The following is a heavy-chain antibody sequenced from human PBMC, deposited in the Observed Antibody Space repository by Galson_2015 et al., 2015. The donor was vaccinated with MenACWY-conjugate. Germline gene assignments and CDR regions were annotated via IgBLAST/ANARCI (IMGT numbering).Heavy chain of an antibody. CDR2: IDWDDDK. J-gene: IGHJ6*02. Sequence: PALVKPTQTLTLTCSFSGFSLSTGGMCVSWIRQPPGKALEWLALIDWDDDKFYSTSLKTRLTISKDTSKNQVVLTMTNMDPVDTATYYCARDYYGAGTYYSYAMDVWGQGTTVTVSS. V-gene: IGHV2-70*01. D-gene: IGHD3-10*01. CDR1: GFSLSTGGMC. CDR3: ARDYYGAGTYYSYAMDV.